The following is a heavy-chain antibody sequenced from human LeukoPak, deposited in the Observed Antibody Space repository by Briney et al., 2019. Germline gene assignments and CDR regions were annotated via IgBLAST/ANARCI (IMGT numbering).Heavy chain of an antibody. V-gene: IGHV3-23*01. Sequence: GGSLRLSCAASGFTFSSYAMSWVRQAPGKGLEWVSAISGNGGSTYYADSVKGRFTISRDNSKNTLYLQMNSLRAEDTAVYYCAKDPLSPEYYYYYYYGMDVWGQGTTVTVSS. CDR2: ISGNGGST. CDR3: AKDPLSPEYYYYYYYGMDV. CDR1: GFTFSSYA. J-gene: IGHJ6*02. D-gene: IGHD2/OR15-2a*01.